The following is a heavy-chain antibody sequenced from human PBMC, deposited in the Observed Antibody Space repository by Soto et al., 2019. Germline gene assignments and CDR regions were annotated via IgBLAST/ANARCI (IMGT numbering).Heavy chain of an antibody. D-gene: IGHD2-2*01. J-gene: IGHJ4*02. CDR1: GGSISSSNW. CDR2: IYHSGST. V-gene: IGHV4-4*02. CDR3: ASKRTDRLPFDY. Sequence: QVQLQESGPGLVKPSGTLSLTCAVSGGSISSSNWWSWVRQPPGKGLEWIGEIYHSGSTNYNPSLKSRXXIXVXXSKNQFALKLSSVTAADTAVYYCASKRTDRLPFDYWGQGTLVTVSS.